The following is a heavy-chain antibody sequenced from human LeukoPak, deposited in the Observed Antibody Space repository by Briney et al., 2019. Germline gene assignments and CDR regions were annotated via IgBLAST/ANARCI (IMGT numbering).Heavy chain of an antibody. CDR2: INPNSGGT. CDR3: ARVGSAAAGTYRYFDL. CDR1: GYTFTGYY. D-gene: IGHD6-13*01. Sequence: VASVKVSCKASGYTFTGYYMHWVRQAPGQGLEWMGWINPNSGGTNYAQKFQGGVTMTRDTSISTAYMELSRLRSDDTAVYCCARVGSAAAGTYRYFDLWGRGTLVTVSS. V-gene: IGHV1-2*02. J-gene: IGHJ2*01.